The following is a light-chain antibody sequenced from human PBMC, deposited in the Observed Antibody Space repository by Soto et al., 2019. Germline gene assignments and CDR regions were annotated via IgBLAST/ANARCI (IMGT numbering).Light chain of an antibody. Sequence: EIVLTQSPGTLSLSPGERATLSSRASQSVSSSYLAWYQQKPGQAPRLLIYGISIRATGIPDRFSGSGSGTDFTLTISRLEPEDFAVYYCQQYGTSLYTFGQGTKLEIK. V-gene: IGKV3-20*01. J-gene: IGKJ2*01. CDR3: QQYGTSLYT. CDR2: GIS. CDR1: QSVSSSY.